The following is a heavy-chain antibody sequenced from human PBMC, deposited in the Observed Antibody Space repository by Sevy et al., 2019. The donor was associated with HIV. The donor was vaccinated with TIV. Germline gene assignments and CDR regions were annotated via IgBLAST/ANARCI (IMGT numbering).Heavy chain of an antibody. V-gene: IGHV3-30*03. CDR2: ISYDGSDK. Sequence: GGSLRLSCAASGFTFSSFGMHWVRQAPGKGLEWVAVISYDGSDKYYANSVKGRLTISRDNSKNTLYLQMNSLRAEDTAVYYCASNTWVGEGMDVWGQGTTVTVSS. CDR3: ASNTWVGEGMDV. J-gene: IGHJ6*02. D-gene: IGHD2-15*01. CDR1: GFTFSSFG.